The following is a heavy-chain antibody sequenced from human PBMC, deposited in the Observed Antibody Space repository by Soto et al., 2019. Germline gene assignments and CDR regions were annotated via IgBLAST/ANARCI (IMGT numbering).Heavy chain of an antibody. V-gene: IGHV4-59*01. CDR3: ARWGYGSGSYYREENWFDP. Sequence: PSETLSLTFTVSGDSISSYYWSWIRQPPGKGLEWIGYIYYSGSTNYNPSLKSRVTISVDTSKNQFSLKLSSVTAADTAVYYCARWGYGSGSYYREENWFDPWGQGTLVTAPQ. D-gene: IGHD3-10*01. CDR1: GDSISSYY. CDR2: IYYSGST. J-gene: IGHJ5*02.